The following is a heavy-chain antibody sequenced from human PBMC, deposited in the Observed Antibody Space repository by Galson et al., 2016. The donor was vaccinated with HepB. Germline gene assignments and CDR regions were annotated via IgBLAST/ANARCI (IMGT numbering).Heavy chain of an antibody. V-gene: IGHV3-23*01. J-gene: IGHJ4*02. CDR2: MSDSDDI. CDR3: AKDKRGTGSAWYWYFDD. Sequence: SLRLSCAASGFTFSGYAMAWVRQAPGKGLEWVSGMSDSDDIYYAPSVKGRFTISRDNSKNTLYLQLSSLRAEDTAVYYCAKDKRGTGSAWYWYFDDWGQGTLFSVSS. CDR1: GFTFSGYA. D-gene: IGHD6-13*01.